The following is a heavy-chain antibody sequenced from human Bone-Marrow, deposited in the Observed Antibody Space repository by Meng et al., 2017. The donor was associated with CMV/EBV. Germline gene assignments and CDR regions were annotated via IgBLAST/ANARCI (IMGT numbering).Heavy chain of an antibody. Sequence: ASVKVSCKASGYRLSDYYIHWARQAPGQGLEWMGWMNPTSGFAHYAQKFQGRVTLTRDTSINTGYMELRRLTSDDTAVYYCARGYNWNHGDSFALWGEGTLVTVSS. CDR2: MNPTSGFA. D-gene: IGHD1-14*01. V-gene: IGHV1-2*02. CDR3: ARGYNWNHGDSFAL. J-gene: IGHJ3*01. CDR1: GYRLSDYY.